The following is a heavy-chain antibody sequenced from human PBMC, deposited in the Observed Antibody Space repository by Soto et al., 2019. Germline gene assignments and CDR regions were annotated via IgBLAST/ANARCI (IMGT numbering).Heavy chain of an antibody. D-gene: IGHD3-16*01. CDR1: GVSFASYN. Sequence: GGSLRLSXASAGVSFASYNILWVRQVPGQGREWVASISGNNDYIYHADSLKGRFTVSRDNAKKSLFLDMTILRDDDTAVYYCARGGSDERQTDGAHYYYYPMDVWGQGTAVTVSS. CDR2: ISGNNDYI. V-gene: IGHV3-21*01. CDR3: ARGGSDERQTDGAHYYYYPMDV. J-gene: IGHJ6*02.